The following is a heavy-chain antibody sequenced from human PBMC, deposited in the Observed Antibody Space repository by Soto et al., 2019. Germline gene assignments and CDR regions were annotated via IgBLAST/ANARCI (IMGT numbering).Heavy chain of an antibody. Sequence: EVQLLESGGGLVQPGGSLRLSCAASGFTFSSYAMSWVRQAPGKGLEWVSAISGSGGSTYYADSVKGRFTISRDKSKNTLYRQINSLRAEDTAVYYCAKDLSRTISSRLGYLGQETLVTVSS. CDR3: AKDLSRTISSRLGY. CDR1: GFTFSSYA. J-gene: IGHJ4*02. D-gene: IGHD3-3*01. V-gene: IGHV3-23*01. CDR2: ISGSGGST.